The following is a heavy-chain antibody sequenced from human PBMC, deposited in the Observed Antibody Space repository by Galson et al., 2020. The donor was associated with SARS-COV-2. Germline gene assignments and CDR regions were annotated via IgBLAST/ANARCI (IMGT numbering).Heavy chain of an antibody. CDR1: GGSISSYY. V-gene: IGHV4-59*01. CDR3: ARAGRGQQLALTYYYYYGMDV. Sequence: ETSETLSLTCTVSGGSISSYYWSWIRQPSGKGLEWIGYIYYSGSTNYNPSLKSRVTISVDTSKNQFSLKLSSVTAADTAVYYCARAGRGQQLALTYYYYYGMDVWGQGTTVTVSS. CDR2: IYYSGST. D-gene: IGHD6-13*01. J-gene: IGHJ6*02.